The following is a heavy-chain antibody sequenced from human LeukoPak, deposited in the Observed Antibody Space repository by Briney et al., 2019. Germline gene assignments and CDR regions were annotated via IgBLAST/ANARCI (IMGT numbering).Heavy chain of an antibody. J-gene: IGHJ6*02. CDR1: GFIFSGHV. Sequence: PGGSLRLSCAASGFIFSGHVMHWVRQAPGKGLEWVSLISHDGSNKDYADSVKGRFTISRDNAKNSLYLQMNSLRAEDTAVYYCAREGHGYYYGSGSYGYYYGMDVWGQGTTVTVSS. D-gene: IGHD3-10*01. CDR2: ISHDGSNK. V-gene: IGHV3-30-3*01. CDR3: AREGHGYYYGSGSYGYYYGMDV.